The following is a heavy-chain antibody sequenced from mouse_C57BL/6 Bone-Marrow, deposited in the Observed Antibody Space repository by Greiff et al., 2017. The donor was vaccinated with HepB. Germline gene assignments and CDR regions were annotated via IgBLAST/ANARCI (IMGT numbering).Heavy chain of an antibody. V-gene: IGHV8-8*01. CDR1: GFSLSTFGMG. Sequence: VKLVESGPGILQPSQTLSLTCSFSGFSLSTFGMGVGWIRQPSGKGLEWLAHIWWDDDKYYNPALKSRLTISKDTSKNQVFLKIANVDTADTATYYCARIDPYGSSHWYFDVWGTGTTVTVSS. CDR3: ARIDPYGSSHWYFDV. CDR2: IWWDDDK. D-gene: IGHD1-1*01. J-gene: IGHJ1*03.